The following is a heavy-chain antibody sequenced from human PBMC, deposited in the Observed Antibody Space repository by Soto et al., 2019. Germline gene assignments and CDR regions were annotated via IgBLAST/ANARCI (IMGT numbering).Heavy chain of an antibody. CDR2: INDSGDT. J-gene: IGHJ4*02. V-gene: IGHV4-34*01. Sequence: QVQLQQWGAGLLKPSETLSLTCAVSGGSFSGYYWSWIRLPPGKGLEWIGQINDSGDTLYSPSLKSRVSISVGTSRRQFSLRLNALTAADTAVYYCARGQRIVGASRLLTTLDFWGQGTRVTVSS. D-gene: IGHD1-26*01. CDR3: ARGQRIVGASRLLTTLDF. CDR1: GGSFSGYY.